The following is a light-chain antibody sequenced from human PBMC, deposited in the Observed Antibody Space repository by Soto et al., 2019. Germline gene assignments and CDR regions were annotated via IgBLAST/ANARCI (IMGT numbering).Light chain of an antibody. Sequence: DIFLTQSRATLCPSPVEGATPSCRASQSISSSYFAWYQQKPGQAPRLLVYGVSSRATDVPDRFSGSGSGTDFTLTISRLEPEDFAVYYCQQYTDSRTFGQGTKVDIK. CDR2: GVS. CDR1: QSISSSY. V-gene: IGKV3-20*01. J-gene: IGKJ1*01. CDR3: QQYTDSRT.